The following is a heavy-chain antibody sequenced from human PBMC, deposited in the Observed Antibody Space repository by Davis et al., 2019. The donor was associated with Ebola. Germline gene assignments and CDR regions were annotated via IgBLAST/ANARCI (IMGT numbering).Heavy chain of an antibody. V-gene: IGHV3-74*01. CDR3: ANSSPAQNFYFDY. D-gene: IGHD2/OR15-2a*01. J-gene: IGHJ4*02. CDR2: INGDGSRT. CDR1: GFTFSSHW. Sequence: GESLKISCAASGFTFSSHWMHWVRQAPGKGLVWVSRINGDGSRTNYADSVKGRFTISRDNAKNTLYLQMNSLRAEDTAIYYCANSSPAQNFYFDYWGQGTLVTVSS.